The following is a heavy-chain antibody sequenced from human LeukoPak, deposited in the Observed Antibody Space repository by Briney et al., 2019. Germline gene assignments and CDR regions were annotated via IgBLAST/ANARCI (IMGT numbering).Heavy chain of an antibody. CDR2: ISGSGGST. CDR1: GFTFSSYG. D-gene: IGHD1-26*01. CDR3: ARARARGGRSFDY. Sequence: LTGGSLRLSCAASGFTFSSYGMSWVRQAPGKGLEWVSAISGSGGSTYYADSVKGRFTISRDNAKTSLYLQMNSLRAEDTAVYYCARARARGGRSFDYWGQGTLVTVSS. V-gene: IGHV3-23*01. J-gene: IGHJ4*02.